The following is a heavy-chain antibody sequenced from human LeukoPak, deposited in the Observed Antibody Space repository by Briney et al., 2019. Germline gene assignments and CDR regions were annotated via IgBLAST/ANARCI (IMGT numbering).Heavy chain of an antibody. J-gene: IGHJ4*02. CDR2: INQDGSDI. V-gene: IGHV3-7*01. CDR3: ATSSGSSY. Sequence: GGSLRLSCAASGFTFSTHWMAWFRQTPGKGLEWVAHINQDGSDIYYVDSVKGRLTISRDNAKNSLFLQMNGLRAEDTAVYYCATSSGSSYWGQGTLVTVSS. CDR1: GFTFSTHW. D-gene: IGHD6-25*01.